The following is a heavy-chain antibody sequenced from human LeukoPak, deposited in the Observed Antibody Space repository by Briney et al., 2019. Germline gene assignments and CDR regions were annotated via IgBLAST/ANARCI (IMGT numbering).Heavy chain of an antibody. D-gene: IGHD6-6*01. J-gene: IGHJ4*02. CDR2: ISPTGSTT. CDR3: ARGPNSNWSGLDF. V-gene: IGHV3-74*01. CDR1: GFSFSGHW. Sequence: GGSLRVSCTASGFSFSGHWMHWARQLPGKGLVWVSRISPTGSTTSYADSVKGRFTVSRDNAKNTLYLQVNNLRAEDTAVYYCARGPNSNWSGLDFWGQGTLLTVSS.